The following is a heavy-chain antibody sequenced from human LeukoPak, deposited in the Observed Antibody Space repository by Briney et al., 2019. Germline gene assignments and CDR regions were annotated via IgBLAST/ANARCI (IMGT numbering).Heavy chain of an antibody. CDR2: ISGSGGST. V-gene: IGHV3-23*01. Sequence: GGSLRLSCAASGFTFSSYAMSRVRQAPGKGLEWVSAISGSGGSTYYADSVKGRFTISRDNSKNTLYLQMNSLRAEDTAVYYCAKTMVRGVTTRADYWGQGTLVTVSS. CDR3: AKTMVRGVTTRADY. CDR1: GFTFSSYA. J-gene: IGHJ4*02. D-gene: IGHD3-10*01.